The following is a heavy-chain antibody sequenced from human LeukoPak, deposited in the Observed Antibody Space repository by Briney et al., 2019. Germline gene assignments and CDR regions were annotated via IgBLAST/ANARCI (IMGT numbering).Heavy chain of an antibody. V-gene: IGHV3-30-3*01. J-gene: IGHJ4*02. D-gene: IGHD6-6*01. CDR3: AASIETRGDY. Sequence: GGSLRLSCAASGFTFSSYAMHWVRQAPGKGLEWVAVISYDGSNKYYADSVKGRFTISRDNSKNTLYLQTNSLRAEDTAVYYCAASIETRGDYWGQGTLVTVSS. CDR1: GFTFSSYA. CDR2: ISYDGSNK.